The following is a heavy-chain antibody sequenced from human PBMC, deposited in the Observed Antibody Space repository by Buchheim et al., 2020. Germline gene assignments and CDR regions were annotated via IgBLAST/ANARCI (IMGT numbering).Heavy chain of an antibody. D-gene: IGHD6-13*01. Sequence: QVQLVQSGAEVKKPGASVKVSCKASGYTFTSYDINWVRQATGQGLEWMGWMNPNSGNTGYAQKFQGRVTMTRNTSISTAYMELSSLRSDDTAVYYCARVVSSSWLFYDYYYGMDVWGQGTT. CDR1: GYTFTSYD. J-gene: IGHJ6*02. CDR3: ARVVSSSWLFYDYYYGMDV. CDR2: MNPNSGNT. V-gene: IGHV1-8*01.